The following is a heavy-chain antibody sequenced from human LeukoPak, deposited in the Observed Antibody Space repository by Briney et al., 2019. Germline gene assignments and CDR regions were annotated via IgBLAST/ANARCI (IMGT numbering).Heavy chain of an antibody. CDR1: GYTFTSCG. Sequence: GASVKVSCKASGYTFTSCGISWVRQAPGQGLEWMGWISAYNGNTNYAQKLQGRVTMTTDTSTSTAYMELRSLRSDDTAVYYCARVWRSSGWYVGMDVWGQGTTVTVSS. D-gene: IGHD6-19*01. CDR2: ISAYNGNT. CDR3: ARVWRSSGWYVGMDV. V-gene: IGHV1-18*01. J-gene: IGHJ6*02.